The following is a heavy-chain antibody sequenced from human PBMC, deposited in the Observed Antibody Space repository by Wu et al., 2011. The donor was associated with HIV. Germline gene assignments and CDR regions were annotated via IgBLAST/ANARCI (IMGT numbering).Heavy chain of an antibody. CDR3: ARPRGDTYDTSADLPGDY. D-gene: IGHD3-22*01. CDR1: GYTFTSYG. V-gene: IGHV1-18*01. CDR2: ISAYNGNT. J-gene: IGHJ4*02. Sequence: QVQLVQSGAEVKKPGASVKVSCKASGYTFTSYGISWVRQAPGQGLEWMGWISAYNGNTNYAQKVQGRVIMTTDTSTSTAYMELRSLRSDDSAVYYCARPRGDTYDTSADLPGDYWAREPXSPSPQ.